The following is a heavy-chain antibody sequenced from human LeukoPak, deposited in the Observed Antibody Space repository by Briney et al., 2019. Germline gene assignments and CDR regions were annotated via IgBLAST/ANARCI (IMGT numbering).Heavy chain of an antibody. D-gene: IGHD1-26*01. CDR2: INPKTGDT. CDR3: ARDNSVGDTVWWFDP. Sequence: ASVKVSCKASGYTFSDYYMNWVRQAPGQGLEWMGWINPKTGDTYYAQKFQGRVTMTRDTSISTAYMELTRLTSDDTAVFYCARDNSVGDTVWWFDPWGQGTLVTVSS. CDR1: GYTFSDYY. J-gene: IGHJ5*02. V-gene: IGHV1-2*02.